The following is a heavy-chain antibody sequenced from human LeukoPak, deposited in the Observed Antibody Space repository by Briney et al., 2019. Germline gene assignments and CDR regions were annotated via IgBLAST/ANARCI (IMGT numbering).Heavy chain of an antibody. CDR3: ARDIVVVPAAMLDY. V-gene: IGHV3-48*01. Sequence: GGSLRLSCAASGFTFSNYAMHWVRQAPGKGLEWVSYISSSSSTIYYADSVKGRFTISRDNAKNSLYLQMNSLRAEDTAVYYCARDIVVVPAAMLDYWGQGTLVTVSS. CDR1: GFTFSNYA. CDR2: ISSSSSTI. D-gene: IGHD2-2*01. J-gene: IGHJ4*02.